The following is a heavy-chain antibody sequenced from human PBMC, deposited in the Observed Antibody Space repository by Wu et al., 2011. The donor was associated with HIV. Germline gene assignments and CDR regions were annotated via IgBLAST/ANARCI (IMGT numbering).Heavy chain of an antibody. CDR2: INPNSGGT. J-gene: IGHJ4*02. CDR1: GYTFTGYY. Sequence: QVQLVQSGAEVKKPGASVKVSCRASGYTFTGYYMHWVRQAPGQGLEWMGWINPNSGGTNYAQRFQGRVTMTRDTSINTAYMELTSLTSDDTAVYYCARDAYSGYDYSYHFDYWGQGILVTVSS. D-gene: IGHD5-12*01. CDR3: ARDAYSGYDYSYHFDY. V-gene: IGHV1-2*02.